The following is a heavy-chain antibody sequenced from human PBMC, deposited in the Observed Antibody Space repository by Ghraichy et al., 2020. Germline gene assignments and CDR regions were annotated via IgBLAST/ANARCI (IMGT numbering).Heavy chain of an antibody. CDR1: GGSISSYY. CDR3: ARGGEYQLLSYYYYGMDV. V-gene: IGHV4-59*01. D-gene: IGHD2-2*01. Sequence: SETLSLTCTVSGGSISSYYWSWIRQPPGKGLEWIGYIYYSGSTNYNPSLKSRVTISVDTSKNQFSLKLSSVTAADTAVYYCARGGEYQLLSYYYYGMDVWGQGTTVTVSS. CDR2: IYYSGST. J-gene: IGHJ6*02.